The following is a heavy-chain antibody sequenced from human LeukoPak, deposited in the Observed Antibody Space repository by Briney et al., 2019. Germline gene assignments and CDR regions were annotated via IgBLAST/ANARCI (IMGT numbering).Heavy chain of an antibody. CDR3: ARDGTGFDY. J-gene: IGHJ4*02. Sequence: PGGSLRLSCVASGFTFSRDWMSWVRQAPEKGLEWVASVKQDGIETQYVDSVKGRFTISRDNAKNSVYLQMNSLRVEDTAVYYCARDGTGFDYWGQGTLVTVSS. CDR1: GFTFSRDW. CDR2: VKQDGIET. D-gene: IGHD2-8*02. V-gene: IGHV3-7*01.